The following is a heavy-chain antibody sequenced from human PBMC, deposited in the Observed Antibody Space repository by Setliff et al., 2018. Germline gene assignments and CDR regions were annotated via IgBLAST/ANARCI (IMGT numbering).Heavy chain of an antibody. CDR1: CGPISSGSYY. CDR3: ARDLDLNYDFWSGYYYGNAFDI. Sequence: SETLSLTCTVSCGPISSGSYYWSWIRQPAGKGLEWIGRIYTSGSTNYNPSLKSRVTISVDTSKNQFSLKLSSVTAADTAVYYCARDLDLNYDFWSGYYYGNAFDIWGQGTMVTVSS. CDR2: IYTSGST. D-gene: IGHD3-3*01. V-gene: IGHV4-61*02. J-gene: IGHJ3*02.